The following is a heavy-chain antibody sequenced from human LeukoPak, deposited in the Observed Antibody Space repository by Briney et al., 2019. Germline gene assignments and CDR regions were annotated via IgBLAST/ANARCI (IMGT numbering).Heavy chain of an antibody. CDR2: SDPEDGKT. Sequence: ASVKVSCKVSGYTLTEISIHWVRQAAGKGPEWMGGSDPEDGKTSYAQKFQGRVTMTEDTSTDTAYMELSSLMAEDTAVYYCATYPWYGNSANHPFDDWGQGTMVTVSS. J-gene: IGHJ3*01. D-gene: IGHD4-23*01. V-gene: IGHV1-24*01. CDR1: GYTLTEIS. CDR3: ATYPWYGNSANHPFDD.